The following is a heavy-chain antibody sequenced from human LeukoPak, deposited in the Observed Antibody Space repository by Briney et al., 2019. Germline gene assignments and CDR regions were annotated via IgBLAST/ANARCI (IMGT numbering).Heavy chain of an antibody. J-gene: IGHJ4*02. CDR1: GYTFTSYG. V-gene: IGHV1-18*01. CDR2: ISAYNGNT. Sequence: ASVKVSCKASGYTFTSYGISWVRQAPGQGLEWMGRISAYNGNTNYAQKLQGRVTMTTDTSTSTAYMELRSLRSDDTAVYYCARDTGSGWYGEIDYWGQGTLVTVSS. CDR3: ARDTGSGWYGEIDY. D-gene: IGHD6-19*01.